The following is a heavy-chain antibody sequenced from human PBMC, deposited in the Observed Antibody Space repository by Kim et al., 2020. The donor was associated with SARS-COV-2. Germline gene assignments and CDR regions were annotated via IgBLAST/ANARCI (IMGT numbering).Heavy chain of an antibody. CDR2: IRSKANSYAT. Sequence: GGSLRLSCAASGFTFSGSAMHWVRQASGKGLEWVGRIRSKANSYATAYAASVKGRFTISRDDSKNTAYLQMNSLKTEDTAVYYCTREGPHSSGNDYWGQGTLVTVSS. CDR1: GFTFSGSA. V-gene: IGHV3-73*01. D-gene: IGHD6-19*01. CDR3: TREGPHSSGNDY. J-gene: IGHJ4*02.